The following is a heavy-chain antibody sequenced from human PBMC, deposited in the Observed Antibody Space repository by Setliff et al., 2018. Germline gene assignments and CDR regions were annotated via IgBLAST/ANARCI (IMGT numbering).Heavy chain of an antibody. D-gene: IGHD3-10*01. J-gene: IGHJ4*02. CDR1: GYTFSDY. V-gene: IGHV1-2*02. CDR3: ARSQWDGLWFKELLSN. CDR2: INPISGGA. Sequence: GASVKVSCKASGYTFSDYMHWVRQTPGQGLEWMGWINPISGGANYAQKFQGRVTMTTDTSTSTAYMELRSLTSDDTAVYYCARSQWDGLWFKELLSNWGQGTLVTVSS.